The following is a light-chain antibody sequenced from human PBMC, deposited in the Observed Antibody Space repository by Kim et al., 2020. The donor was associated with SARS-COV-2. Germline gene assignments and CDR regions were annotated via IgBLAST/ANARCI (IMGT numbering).Light chain of an antibody. CDR2: KAS. CDR1: QSIRGW. V-gene: IGKV1-5*03. CDR3: QQHNTYPLT. Sequence: ASEGDRVTITCRASQSIRGWVAWYQHKPGKAPNLVIYKASSLKNGVPTRFSGSGYGTEFTLTISSLQPDDFATYYCQQHNTYPLTFGGGTKVDIK. J-gene: IGKJ4*02.